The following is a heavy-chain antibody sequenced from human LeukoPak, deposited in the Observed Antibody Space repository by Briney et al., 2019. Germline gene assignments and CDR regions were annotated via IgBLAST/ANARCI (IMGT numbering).Heavy chain of an antibody. CDR1: GGSISSYY. D-gene: IGHD6-19*01. V-gene: IGHV4-59*01. CDR2: IYYSGST. J-gene: IGHJ4*02. CDR3: AREGSQEYFDY. Sequence: SKTLSLTCTVSGGSISSYYWSWIRQPPGKGLEWIGYIYYSGSTNYNPSLKSRVTISVDTSKNQFSLKLSSVTAADTAVYYCAREGSQEYFDYWGQGTLVTVSS.